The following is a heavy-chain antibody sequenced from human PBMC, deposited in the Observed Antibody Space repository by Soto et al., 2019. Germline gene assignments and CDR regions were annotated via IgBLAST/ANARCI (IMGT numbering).Heavy chain of an antibody. J-gene: IGHJ4*02. D-gene: IGHD5-12*01. CDR3: TRVDSGYDYHYFGC. CDR1: GFTFGDYA. CDR2: IRSKAYGGTT. Sequence: GGSLRCPCTASGFTFGDYAMSWVRQAPGKGLEWVGFIRSKAYGGTTEYAASVKGRFTISRDDSKSIAYLQMNSLKTEDTAVYYCTRVDSGYDYHYFGCWGQGTLVTVSS. V-gene: IGHV3-49*04.